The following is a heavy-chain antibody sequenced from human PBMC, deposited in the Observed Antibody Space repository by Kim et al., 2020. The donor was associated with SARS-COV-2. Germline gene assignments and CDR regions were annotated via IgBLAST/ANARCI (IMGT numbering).Heavy chain of an antibody. CDR3: AKDLNHYGHLLLVDY. D-gene: IGHD2-15*01. CDR1: GFTFSSYG. CDR2: ISYDGSNK. J-gene: IGHJ4*02. Sequence: GGSLRLSCAASGFTFSSYGMHWVRQAPGKGLEWVAVISYDGSNKYYADSVKGRFTISRDNSKNTLYLQMNSLRAEDTAVYYCAKDLNHYGHLLLVDYWGQGTLVTVSS. V-gene: IGHV3-30*18.